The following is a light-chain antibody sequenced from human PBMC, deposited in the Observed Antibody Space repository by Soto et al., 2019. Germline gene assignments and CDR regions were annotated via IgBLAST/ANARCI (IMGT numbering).Light chain of an antibody. CDR1: SSDVGDYNY. CDR3: SSYTSSSPL. J-gene: IGLJ2*01. CDR2: DVS. V-gene: IGLV2-14*01. Sequence: QYALTQPASGSGSPGQSITISCTGTSSDVGDYNYVSWYQQHPGKAPKLMIYDVSNRPSGVSNRFSGSKSGNTAALTISGLQAEDEADYYCSSYTSSSPLFGGGTKLTVL.